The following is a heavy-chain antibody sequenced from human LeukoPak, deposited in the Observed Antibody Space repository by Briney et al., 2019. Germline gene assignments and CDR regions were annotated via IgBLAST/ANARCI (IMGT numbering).Heavy chain of an antibody. V-gene: IGHV3-74*01. CDR3: ARDSTATTMVRGVDYYYGMDV. CDR2: INSDGSTT. Sequence: GGSLRLSCAASGFTFTSYWMHWVRQAPGKGLVWVSSINSDGSTTSYADSVKGRFTISRDNAKNTLYLQMNSLRAEDTAVYYCARDSTATTMVRGVDYYYGMDVWGQGTTVTVSS. D-gene: IGHD3-10*01. CDR1: GFTFTSYW. J-gene: IGHJ6*02.